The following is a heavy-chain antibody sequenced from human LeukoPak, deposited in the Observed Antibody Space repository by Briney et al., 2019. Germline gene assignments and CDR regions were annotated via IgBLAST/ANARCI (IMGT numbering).Heavy chain of an antibody. D-gene: IGHD5-24*01. CDR2: IIPIFGTA. CDR3: ARARDGYNHPHDY. CDR1: GGTFSSYA. V-gene: IGHV1-69*06. J-gene: IGHJ4*02. Sequence: SVKVSCKASGGTFSSYAISWVRQAPGQGLEWMGRIIPIFGTANYAQKFQGRVTITADKSTSTAYMELSSLRSEDTAVYYCARARDGYNHPHDYWGQGTLVTVSS.